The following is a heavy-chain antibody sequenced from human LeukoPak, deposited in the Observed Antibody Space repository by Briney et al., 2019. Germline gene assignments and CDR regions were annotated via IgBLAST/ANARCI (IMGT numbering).Heavy chain of an antibody. Sequence: ASVKVSCTASGYTFTSYGIRWVRQAPGQGLEWMGWISAYNGNTNYAQKLQGRVTITTDTSTSTAYMELRRLRSDDTVVYYCTRRPTAAGHFDYWGQGTLVTVSS. CDR3: TRRPTAAGHFDY. CDR2: ISAYNGNT. V-gene: IGHV1-18*01. D-gene: IGHD6-13*01. J-gene: IGHJ4*02. CDR1: GYTFTSYG.